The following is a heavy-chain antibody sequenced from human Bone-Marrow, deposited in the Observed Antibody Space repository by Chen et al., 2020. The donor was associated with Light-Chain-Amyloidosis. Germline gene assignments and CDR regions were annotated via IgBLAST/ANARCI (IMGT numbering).Heavy chain of an antibody. CDR3: GRAQYYYYYPMDV. CDR2: INDGGVST. CDR1: GLTFGSYA. J-gene: IGHJ6*02. D-gene: IGHD3-16*01. V-gene: IGHV3-23*01. Sequence: EVQLLESGGDLIQPGGSLTLSCAGSGLTFGSYAISWVRQAPGKGLEWVAGINDGGVSTYYADSVKGRFSISRDNSKNSVFLQMDRLRVEDTATYYCGRAQYYYYYPMDVWGQGTTVTVSS.